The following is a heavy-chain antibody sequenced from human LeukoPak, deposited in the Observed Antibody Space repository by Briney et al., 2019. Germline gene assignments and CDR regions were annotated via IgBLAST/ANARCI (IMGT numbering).Heavy chain of an antibody. CDR1: GYTFTSYG. CDR3: ARDLTMVRGVIRYYFDY. J-gene: IGHJ4*02. CDR2: ISAYSGNT. V-gene: IGHV1-18*04. D-gene: IGHD3-10*01. Sequence: ASVKVSCKASGYTFTSYGISWVRQAPGQGLEWMGWISAYSGNTNYAQKLQGRVTMTTDTSTSTAYMELRSLRSDDTAVYYCARDLTMVRGVIRYYFDYWGQGTLVTVSS.